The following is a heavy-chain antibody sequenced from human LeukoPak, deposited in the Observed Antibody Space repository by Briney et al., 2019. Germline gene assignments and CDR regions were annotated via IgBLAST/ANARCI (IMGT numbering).Heavy chain of an antibody. V-gene: IGHV3-21*01. CDR3: ARGCGGSCYSDYFDY. Sequence: GGSLRLSCAASGFTFSSYSMNWVRQAPGKGPEWVSNISSSSSYIYYADSVKGRFTISRDNAKNSLYLRMNSLRAEDTAVYYCARGCGGSCYSDYFDYWGQGTLVTVSS. CDR2: ISSSSSYI. CDR1: GFTFSSYS. J-gene: IGHJ4*02. D-gene: IGHD2-15*01.